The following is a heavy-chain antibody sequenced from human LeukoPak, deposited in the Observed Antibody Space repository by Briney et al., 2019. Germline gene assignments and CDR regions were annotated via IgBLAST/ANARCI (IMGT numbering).Heavy chain of an antibody. CDR2: IYYSGST. CDR3: AREPLDSGYDWWFDP. CDR1: GGSISSSSYY. V-gene: IGHV4-39*07. Sequence: PSETLSLTCTVSGGSISSSSYYWGWIRQPPGKGLEWIGNIYYSGSTNYNPSLKSRVTISVDTSKNQFSLKLSSVTAADTAVYYCAREPLDSGYDWWFDPWGQGTLVTVSS. D-gene: IGHD5-12*01. J-gene: IGHJ5*02.